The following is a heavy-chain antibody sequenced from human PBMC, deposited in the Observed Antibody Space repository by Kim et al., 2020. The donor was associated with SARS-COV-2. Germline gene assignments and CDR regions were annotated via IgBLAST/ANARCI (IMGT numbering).Heavy chain of an antibody. CDR2: INPSGGST. CDR3: ARDYRSIAAAAPSYAFDI. J-gene: IGHJ3*02. Sequence: ASVKVSCKASGYTFTSYYMHWVRQAPGQGLEWMGIINPSGGSTSYAQKFQGRVTMTRDTSTSTVYMELSSLRSEDTAVYYCARDYRSIAAAAPSYAFDIWGQGTMVTVSS. V-gene: IGHV1-46*01. D-gene: IGHD6-13*01. CDR1: GYTFTSYY.